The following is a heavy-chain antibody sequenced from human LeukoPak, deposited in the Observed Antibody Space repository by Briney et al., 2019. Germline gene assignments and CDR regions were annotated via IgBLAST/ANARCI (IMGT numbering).Heavy chain of an antibody. J-gene: IGHJ6*02. CDR2: MSPNSGNT. Sequence: ASVKVSCKASGYTFSSYDINWVRQATGQGLEWMGRMSPNSGNTNYAQKFQGRVTMTRSTSTSTAYLELSSLRSDDTAVYYCARGGWVNDDSGALFGMDVWGQGTAVTVSS. V-gene: IGHV1-8*02. CDR1: GYTFSSYD. CDR3: ARGGWVNDDSGALFGMDV. D-gene: IGHD3-10*01.